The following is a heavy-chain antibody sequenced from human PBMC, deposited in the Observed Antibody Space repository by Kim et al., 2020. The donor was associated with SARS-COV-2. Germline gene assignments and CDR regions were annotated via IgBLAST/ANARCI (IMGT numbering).Heavy chain of an antibody. CDR2: ISSSGSTI. CDR1: GFTFSSYE. Sequence: GGSLRLSCAASGFTFSSYEMNWVRQAPGKGLEWVSYISSSGSTIYYADSVKGRFTISRDNAKNSLYLQMNSLRAEDTAVYYCARFGGFEVRGVIITGWGRKHPTDAFDIWGQGTMVPVSS. J-gene: IGHJ3*02. D-gene: IGHD3-10*01. V-gene: IGHV3-48*03. CDR3: ARFGGFEVRGVIITGWGRKHPTDAFDI.